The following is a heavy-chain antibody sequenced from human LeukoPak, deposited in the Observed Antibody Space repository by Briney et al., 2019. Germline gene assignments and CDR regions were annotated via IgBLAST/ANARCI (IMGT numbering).Heavy chain of an antibody. CDR1: GFTFDDYG. CDR2: INWNGGST. CDR3: ARLIRDYYYYYMDV. D-gene: IGHD3-16*01. V-gene: IGHV3-20*04. J-gene: IGHJ6*03. Sequence: GGSLRLSCAASGFTFDDYGMSWVRQAPGKGLEWVSGINWNGGSTGYADSVKGRFTISRDNAKNSLYLQMKSLRAEDTALYYCARLIRDYYYYYMDVWGKGTTVTVSS.